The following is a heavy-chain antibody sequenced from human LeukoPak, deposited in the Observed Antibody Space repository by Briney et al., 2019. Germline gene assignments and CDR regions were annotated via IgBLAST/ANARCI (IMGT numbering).Heavy chain of an antibody. V-gene: IGHV4-34*01. D-gene: IGHD6-6*01. CDR3: ARGRGRSIAARLKNFDY. Sequence: PSETLSLTCAVYGGSFSGYYWGWIRQPPGKGLEWIGEINHSGSTNYNPSLKSRVTISVDTSKNQFSLKLSSVTAADTAVYYCARGRGRSIAARLKNFDYWGQGTLVTVSS. CDR2: INHSGST. J-gene: IGHJ4*02. CDR1: GGSFSGYY.